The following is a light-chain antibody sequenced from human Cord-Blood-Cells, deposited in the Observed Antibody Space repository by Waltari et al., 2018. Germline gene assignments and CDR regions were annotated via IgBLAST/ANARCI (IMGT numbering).Light chain of an antibody. CDR2: EGS. CDR3: CSYAGSSTLV. Sequence: QSALTQPASVSGSPGQSITISCTGTSSDVGGYNLVSWYQQHPGKAPKLMIYEGSKRPSGVSNRFSGSKSGKTASLTISGLQAEDEADYYCCSYAGSSTLVFGGGTKLTVL. CDR1: SSDVGGYNL. J-gene: IGLJ2*01. V-gene: IGLV2-23*01.